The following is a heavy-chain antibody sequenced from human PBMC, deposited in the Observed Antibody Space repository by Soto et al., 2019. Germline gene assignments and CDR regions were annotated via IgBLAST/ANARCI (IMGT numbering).Heavy chain of an antibody. CDR1: GFTFKSND. J-gene: IGHJ4*02. CDR3: VKHQVSLVRGISPFDY. Sequence: EVQLLESGGGLVQPGGALRLSCAVSGFTFKSNDMTWVRQAPGKGLEWVSTISSSGAFTYHADSVRGRLTISRDNSKNTVYLQMNSLRAEDTAVYYCVKHQVSLVRGISPFDYWGQGALVTVSS. CDR2: ISSSGAFT. D-gene: IGHD3-10*01. V-gene: IGHV3-23*01.